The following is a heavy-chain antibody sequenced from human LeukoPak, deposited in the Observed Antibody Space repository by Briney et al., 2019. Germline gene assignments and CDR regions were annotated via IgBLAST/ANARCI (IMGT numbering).Heavy chain of an antibody. J-gene: IGHJ4*02. CDR3: ARARVDTAMAEFDY. CDR1: GYRFPSYW. V-gene: IGHV5-10-1*01. Sequence: GESLKISCKASGYRFPSYWITWVRQMPGKGLEWMGGIDPIDSYTTYSPSFQGHVTISADKSIATVYLQWSSLKASDTAMYYCARARVDTAMAEFDYWGQGTLVTVSS. CDR2: IDPIDSYT. D-gene: IGHD5-18*01.